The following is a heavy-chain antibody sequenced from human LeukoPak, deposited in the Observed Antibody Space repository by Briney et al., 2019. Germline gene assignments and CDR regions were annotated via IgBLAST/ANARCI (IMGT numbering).Heavy chain of an antibody. Sequence: SETLSLTCTVSGYSISSGYYWGWIRQPPGKGLEWIGSIYYSGSTYYNPSLKSRVTISVDTSKNQFSLKLSSVTAADTAVYYCAREIVVVPAAMWEVTNYYYYGMDVWGQGTTVTVSS. V-gene: IGHV4-38-2*02. D-gene: IGHD2-2*01. J-gene: IGHJ6*02. CDR2: IYYSGST. CDR3: AREIVVVPAAMWEVTNYYYYGMDV. CDR1: GYSISSGYY.